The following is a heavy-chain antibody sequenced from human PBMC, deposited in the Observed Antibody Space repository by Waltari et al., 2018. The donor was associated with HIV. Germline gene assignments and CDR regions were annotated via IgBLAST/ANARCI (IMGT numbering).Heavy chain of an antibody. CDR2: ISSSSSTI. Sequence: EVQLVESGGGLVQPGGSLRLSCAASGFTFSSYSMNWVRQAPGKGLEWVSYISSSSSTIYYASSVKGRFTISNDTAKNSLYQQMTSLRAEDTAVYYCARDDYGMDVWGQGTTVTVSS. CDR1: GFTFSSYS. J-gene: IGHJ6*02. V-gene: IGHV3-48*04. CDR3: ARDDYGMDV.